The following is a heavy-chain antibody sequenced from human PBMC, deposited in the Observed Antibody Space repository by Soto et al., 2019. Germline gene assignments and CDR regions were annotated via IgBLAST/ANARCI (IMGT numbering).Heavy chain of an antibody. V-gene: IGHV3-30*04. Sequence: GGSLRLSCADYGFTFSSYAMHWVRQAPGKGLEWVAVISYDGSNKYYADSVKVLFIISRDNSKNTLYLQMNRLRAEDTAVYDCAREWLCGGGSYSYYYGMDVWGQGTTVTVSS. CDR3: AREWLCGGGSYSYYYGMDV. J-gene: IGHJ6*02. CDR2: ISYDGSNK. CDR1: GFTFSSYA. D-gene: IGHD2-15*01.